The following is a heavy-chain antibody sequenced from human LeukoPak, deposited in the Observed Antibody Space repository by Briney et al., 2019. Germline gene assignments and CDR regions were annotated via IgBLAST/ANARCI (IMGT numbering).Heavy chain of an antibody. CDR1: GGSISSYY. Sequence: SETLSLTCTVSGGSISSYYWGWIRQPPGKGLEWIGSIYHSGSTYYNPSLKSRVTISVDTSKNQFSLKLSSVTAADTAVYYCARVHDSVYWGQGTLVTVSS. D-gene: IGHD5/OR15-5a*01. CDR2: IYHSGST. J-gene: IGHJ4*02. CDR3: ARVHDSVY. V-gene: IGHV4-38-2*02.